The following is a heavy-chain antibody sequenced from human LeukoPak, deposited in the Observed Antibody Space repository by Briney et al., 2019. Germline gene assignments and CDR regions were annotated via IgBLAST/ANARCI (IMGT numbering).Heavy chain of an antibody. D-gene: IGHD3-3*01. CDR2: IYYSGST. CDR3: ASQYYDFWSGYYTGSGVFDY. Sequence: SETLSLTCTVSGGSISSSSYYWGWIRQPPGKGLGWIGSIYYSGSTYYNPSLKSRVTISVDTSKNQFSLKLSSVTAADTAVYYCASQYYDFWSGYYTGSGVFDYWGQGTLVTVSS. V-gene: IGHV4-39*01. CDR1: GGSISSSSYY. J-gene: IGHJ4*02.